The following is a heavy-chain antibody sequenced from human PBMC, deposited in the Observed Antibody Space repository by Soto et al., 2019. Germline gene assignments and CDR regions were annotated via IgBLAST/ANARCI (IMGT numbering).Heavy chain of an antibody. J-gene: IGHJ5*02. V-gene: IGHV4-39*01. CDR2: VYYNENT. CDR3: ARRERYYGSPGWFDP. CDR1: GGSISSCTYY. D-gene: IGHD3-10*01. Sequence: PSETLSLTCSVSGGSISSCTYYWGWIRQPPGKGLEWIGTVYYNENTYYNPSLKSRVTITVDTAKNQFSLNLRSVTAADTAMYFCARRERYYGSPGWFDPWGPGTLVTVSS.